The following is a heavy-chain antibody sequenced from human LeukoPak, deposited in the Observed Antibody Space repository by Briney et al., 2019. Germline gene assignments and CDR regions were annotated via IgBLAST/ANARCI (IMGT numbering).Heavy chain of an antibody. CDR2: ISGSGVTP. CDR1: GFTFSSYA. V-gene: IGHV3-23*01. J-gene: IGHJ4*02. CDR3: AKDKEGGYSYGLYYFDY. D-gene: IGHD5-18*01. Sequence: PGGSLRLSCAASGFTFSSYAMSWVRQAPGKGLEWVSAISGSGVTPYYADPVKGRFTTSRDNSKNTLYLQLNRLRAEDTAVYYCAKDKEGGYSYGLYYFDYWGQGTLVTVSS.